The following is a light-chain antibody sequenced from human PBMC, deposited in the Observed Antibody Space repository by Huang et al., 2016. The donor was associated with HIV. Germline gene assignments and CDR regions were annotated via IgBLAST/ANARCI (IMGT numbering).Light chain of an antibody. CDR1: QAIRND. Sequence: AIQLTQSPSSLFASVGDRVTITCRASQAIRNDLGWYQQRPGTAPKVLIYATSELQGGFPLRFSGGGSGTEFTLTISSLQPEDFATYYCLQDYNYPRTFGQGTKVKV. V-gene: IGKV1-6*01. CDR3: LQDYNYPRT. CDR2: ATS. J-gene: IGKJ1*01.